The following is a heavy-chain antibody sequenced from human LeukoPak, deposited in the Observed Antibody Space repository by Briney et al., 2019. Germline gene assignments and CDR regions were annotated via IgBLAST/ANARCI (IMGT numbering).Heavy chain of an antibody. Sequence: SETLSLTCAVYGGSFSAYYWSWIRQPPGKGLEWIGEINHSGSTNYNPSLKSRVTISVDTSKNQFSLKLNSVTAADTAVYYCAREYGDFDYWGQGTLVTVSS. CDR3: AREYGDFDY. D-gene: IGHD4-17*01. CDR1: GGSFSAYY. J-gene: IGHJ4*02. V-gene: IGHV4-34*01. CDR2: INHSGST.